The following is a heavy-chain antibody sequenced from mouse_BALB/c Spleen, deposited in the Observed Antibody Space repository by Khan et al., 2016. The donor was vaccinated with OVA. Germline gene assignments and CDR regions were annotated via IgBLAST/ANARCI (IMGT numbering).Heavy chain of an antibody. D-gene: IGHD1-1*01. V-gene: IGHV3-8*02. J-gene: IGHJ4*01. CDR2: VTYSGNT. Sequence: EVQLVESGPSLVKPSQTLSLTCSVTGDSITSGFWNWIRKFPGNKFEYMGYVTYSGNTYYNPSLKSRISITRDTSKSQYYLQLNSVTTGDTATYFCARSYGSWAMDYWGQGTSVTVSS. CDR3: ARSYGSWAMDY. CDR1: GDSITSGF.